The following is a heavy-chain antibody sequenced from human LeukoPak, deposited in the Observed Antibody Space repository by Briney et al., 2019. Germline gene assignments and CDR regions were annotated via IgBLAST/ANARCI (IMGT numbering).Heavy chain of an antibody. D-gene: IGHD2-2*01. Sequence: GGSLRLSCAASGFTFSSYWMHWVRQAPGKGLVWVSRINSDGSSTSYADSVKGRFTISRDNAKNTLYLQMNSLRAEDTAVYYCARVVPHYYYMDVWGKGTTVTISS. CDR3: ARVVPHYYYMDV. CDR1: GFTFSSYW. CDR2: INSDGSST. J-gene: IGHJ6*03. V-gene: IGHV3-74*01.